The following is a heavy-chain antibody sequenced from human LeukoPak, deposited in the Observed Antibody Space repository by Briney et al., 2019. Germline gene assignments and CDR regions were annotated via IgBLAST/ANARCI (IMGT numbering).Heavy chain of an antibody. J-gene: IGHJ4*02. CDR2: IGPSGGST. CDR3: ARDSSNWSFDY. CDR1: GYTFTSYH. Sequence: ASVTVSCKASGYTFTSYHMHWVRQAPGRGLEWMGIIGPSGGSTSYTQKLQGRVTMTRDTSTSTVYMELTSLRSEDTAVYYCARDSSNWSFDYWGQGTLVTVSS. V-gene: IGHV1-46*01. D-gene: IGHD6-13*01.